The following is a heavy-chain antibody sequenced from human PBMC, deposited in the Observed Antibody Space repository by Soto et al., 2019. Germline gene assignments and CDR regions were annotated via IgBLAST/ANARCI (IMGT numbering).Heavy chain of an antibody. J-gene: IGHJ4*02. CDR3: AREWGWENYDSSGYLDY. Sequence: GGSLRLSCAASGFTFSSYGMHWVRQAPGKGLEWVAVIWYDGSNKYYADSVKGRFTISRDNSKNTLYLQMNSLRAEDTAVYYCAREWGWENYDSSGYLDYWGQGTLVTVSS. V-gene: IGHV3-33*01. CDR2: IWYDGSNK. CDR1: GFTFSSYG. D-gene: IGHD3-22*01.